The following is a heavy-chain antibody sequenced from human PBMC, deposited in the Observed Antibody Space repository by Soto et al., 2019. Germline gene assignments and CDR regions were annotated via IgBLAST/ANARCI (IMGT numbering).Heavy chain of an antibody. V-gene: IGHV4-31*03. CDR2: IYYSGST. D-gene: IGHD3-22*01. CDR3: ARTSYDSSGTAADP. J-gene: IGHJ5*02. Sequence: QVQLQESSAGLVKPSQTLSLTCTVSGGSISSGGYYWSWIRQHPGKGLEWIGYIYYSGSTYYNPSLYSRVTISVDTSKNQFSLKLSSVTAADTAVYYCARTSYDSSGTAADPWGQGTLVTVSS. CDR1: GGSISSGGYY.